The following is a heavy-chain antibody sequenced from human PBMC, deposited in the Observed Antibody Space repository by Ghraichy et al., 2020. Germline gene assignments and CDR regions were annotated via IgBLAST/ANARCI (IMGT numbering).Heavy chain of an antibody. Sequence: ASVKVSCKASGYTFTSYGISWVRQAPGQGLEWMGWISAYNGNTNYAQKLQGRVTMTTDTSTSTAYMELRSLRSDDTAVYYCARADCSGGSCYLPYFDYWGQGTLVTVSS. D-gene: IGHD2-15*01. CDR1: GYTFTSYG. CDR3: ARADCSGGSCYLPYFDY. CDR2: ISAYNGNT. J-gene: IGHJ4*02. V-gene: IGHV1-18*01.